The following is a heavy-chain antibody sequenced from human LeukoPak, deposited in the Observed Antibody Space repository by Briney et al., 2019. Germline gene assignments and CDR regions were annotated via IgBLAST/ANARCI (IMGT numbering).Heavy chain of an antibody. CDR1: GFTFSSYW. CDR2: IRQDGSVQ. D-gene: IGHD1/OR15-1a*01. Sequence: GGSLRLSCAASGFTFSSYWMSWFRQSPGKGLEWVANIRQDGSVQNYVDSVKGRFTISRDNPKNSVYLQMSSLRAEDTAVYYCLVTTRSRGFDYWGQGTLVTVSS. J-gene: IGHJ4*02. CDR3: LVTTRSRGFDY. V-gene: IGHV3-7*01.